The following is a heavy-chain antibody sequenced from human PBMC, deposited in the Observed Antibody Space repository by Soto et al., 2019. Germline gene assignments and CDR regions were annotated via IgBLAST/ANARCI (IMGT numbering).Heavy chain of an antibody. V-gene: IGHV1-18*01. D-gene: IGHD1-1*01. CDR1: GYTFTSYG. Sequence: QVHLVQSGAEVKKPGASVKVSCKGSGYTFTSYGITWVRQAPGQGLEGMGWISAHNGNTDYAQKRQGRGTVTRDPTTSTAYMELRGLRSDATAVYYCARGRYGDYWGQGARVTVSS. J-gene: IGHJ4*02. CDR2: ISAHNGNT. CDR3: ARGRYGDY.